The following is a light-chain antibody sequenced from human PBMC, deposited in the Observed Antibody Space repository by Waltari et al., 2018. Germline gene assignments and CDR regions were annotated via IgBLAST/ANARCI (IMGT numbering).Light chain of an antibody. CDR1: QSISSY. V-gene: IGKV1-39*01. CDR3: QQSYSTPPT. J-gene: IGKJ1*01. Sequence: DIQMTQSPSSLSASVGDRVTITCRASQSISSYLNWYQQKPGKAPKLLIYAAASLQSGVPSRCSGSGSVTDFTLTISSLQPEDFATYYWQQSYSTPPTFGQGTKVEIK. CDR2: AAA.